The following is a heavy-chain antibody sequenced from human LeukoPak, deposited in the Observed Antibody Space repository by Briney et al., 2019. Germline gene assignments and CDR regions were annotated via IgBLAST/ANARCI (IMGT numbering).Heavy chain of an antibody. D-gene: IGHD2-15*01. CDR3: AREGSSWYNVGYAFDI. J-gene: IGHJ3*02. Sequence: SETLSLTCIVSGGSISSYYWSWIRQPPGKGLEWIGYIYYSGSTNYNPSLKSRVNISVDTSKNQFSLKLSSVTAADTAVYYCAREGSSWYNVGYAFDIWGQGTRVTVSS. V-gene: IGHV4-59*01. CDR2: IYYSGST. CDR1: GGSISSYY.